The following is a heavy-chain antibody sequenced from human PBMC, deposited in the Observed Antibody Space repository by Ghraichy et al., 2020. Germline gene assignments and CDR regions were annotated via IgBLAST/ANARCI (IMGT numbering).Heavy chain of an antibody. V-gene: IGHV3-30-3*01. D-gene: IGHD6-13*01. CDR3: ARGDYSSSWYWTPPFDY. J-gene: IGHJ4*02. CDR2: ISYDGSNK. CDR1: GFTFSSYA. Sequence: GGSLRLSCAASGFTFSSYAMHWVRQAPGKGLEWVAVISYDGSNKYYADSVKGRFTISRDNSKNTLYLQMNSLRAEDTAVYYCARGDYSSSWYWTPPFDYWGQGTLVTVSS.